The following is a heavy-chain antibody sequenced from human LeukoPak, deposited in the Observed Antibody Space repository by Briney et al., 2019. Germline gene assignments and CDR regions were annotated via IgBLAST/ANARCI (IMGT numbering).Heavy chain of an antibody. CDR1: GGSISIYY. V-gene: IGHV4-59*07. Sequence: SHTLSLPCTVSGGSISIYYWSWIPEPPGKGLEWIGYIYYSGSTNYNPSLKSRVNISVDTSKNQFSLKLSSVTAADRAVYYGASQYVWGQGTLVTVSS. CDR3: ASQYV. J-gene: IGHJ4*02. CDR2: IYYSGST. D-gene: IGHD2-2*01.